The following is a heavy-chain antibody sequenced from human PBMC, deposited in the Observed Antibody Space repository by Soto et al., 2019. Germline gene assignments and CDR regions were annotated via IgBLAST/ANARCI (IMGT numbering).Heavy chain of an antibody. V-gene: IGHV1-69*13. CDR2: IIPIFGTA. Sequence: SLKVSCKASGGTFSSYAISWVRQAPGQGLEWMGGIIPIFGTANYAQKFQGRVTITADESTSTAYMELSSLRSEDTAVYYCARSFYYDSSGYLPDYYYGMDVWGQGTTVTVSS. CDR3: ARSFYYDSSGYLPDYYYGMDV. CDR1: GGTFSSYA. D-gene: IGHD3-22*01. J-gene: IGHJ6*02.